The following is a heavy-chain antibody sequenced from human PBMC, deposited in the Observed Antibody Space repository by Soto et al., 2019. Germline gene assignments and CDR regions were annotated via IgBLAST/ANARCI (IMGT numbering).Heavy chain of an antibody. CDR2: ISGSGGST. Sequence: ASGFTFSSYAMSWVRQAPGKGLEWVSAISGSGGSTYYADSVKGRFTISRDNSKNTLYLQMNSLRAEDTAVYYCAYSSTPFDYWGQGTLVTVSS. D-gene: IGHD6-13*01. CDR3: AYSSTPFDY. V-gene: IGHV3-23*01. J-gene: IGHJ4*02. CDR1: GFTFSSYA.